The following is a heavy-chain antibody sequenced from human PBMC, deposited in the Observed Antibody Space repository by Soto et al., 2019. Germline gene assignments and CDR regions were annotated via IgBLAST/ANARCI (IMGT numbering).Heavy chain of an antibody. D-gene: IGHD3-22*01. V-gene: IGHV3-9*01. Sequence: PGGSLGLSCAASGVTFEDYAMHWVRQAPGKGLEWVSGISWNSGSIGYADSVKGRFTISRDNAKNSLYLQMNSLRAEDTALYYCARPMAYDSSGYYYWGQGTLVTVSS. CDR2: ISWNSGSI. J-gene: IGHJ4*02. CDR1: GVTFEDYA. CDR3: ARPMAYDSSGYYY.